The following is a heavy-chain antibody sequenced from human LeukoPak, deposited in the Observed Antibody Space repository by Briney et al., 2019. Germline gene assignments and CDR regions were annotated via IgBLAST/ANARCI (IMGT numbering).Heavy chain of an antibody. CDR1: GGSFSGYY. CDR3: ARGSHYYYYMDV. Sequence: SETLSLTCAVYGGSFSGYYWSWIRQPAGKGLEWIGRVYVSGSANYNPSLRSRVTMSVDTSKSQFSLNLTSVTAADTAVYYCARGSHYYYYMDVWGKGTPVTVSS. CDR2: VYVSGSA. J-gene: IGHJ6*03. V-gene: IGHV4-59*10.